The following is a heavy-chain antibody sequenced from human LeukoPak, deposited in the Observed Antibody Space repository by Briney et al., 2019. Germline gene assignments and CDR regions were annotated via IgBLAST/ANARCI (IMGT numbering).Heavy chain of an antibody. D-gene: IGHD2-15*01. Sequence: GGSLRLSCAASGFTFSSYAMSWVRQPPGKGLGWVSAISGSGGSTYYADSVKGRFTISRDNSKNTLYLQMNSLRAEDMAVYYCAKDRYCSGGSCYLDFDYWGQGTLVTVSS. V-gene: IGHV3-23*01. J-gene: IGHJ4*02. CDR3: AKDRYCSGGSCYLDFDY. CDR1: GFTFSSYA. CDR2: ISGSGGST.